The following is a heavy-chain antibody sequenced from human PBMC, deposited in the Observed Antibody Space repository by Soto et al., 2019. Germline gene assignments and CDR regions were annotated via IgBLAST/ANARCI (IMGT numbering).Heavy chain of an antibody. Sequence: GGSLRLSCAASGFTFSRYSMNWVRQAPGKGLEWVSSISSTTNYIYYADSMKGRFTVSRDNAKNSVYLDMNSLSAEDTAVYYCARSSGGVFGIIIEGTNWFAPWGQGTLVTVSS. D-gene: IGHD3-16*01. J-gene: IGHJ5*02. CDR1: GFTFSRYS. CDR2: ISSTTNYI. CDR3: ARSSGGVFGIIIEGTNWFAP. V-gene: IGHV3-21*01.